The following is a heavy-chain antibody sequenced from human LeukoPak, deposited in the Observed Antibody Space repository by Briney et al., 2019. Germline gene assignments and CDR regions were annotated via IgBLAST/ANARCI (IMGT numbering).Heavy chain of an antibody. D-gene: IGHD3-10*01. CDR1: GGSISSYY. CDR2: IYTSGST. V-gene: IGHV4-4*07. Sequence: PSETLSLTCTVSGGSISSYYWSWIRQPAGKGLEWIGRIYTSGSTNYNPSLKSRVTMSVDTSKNQFSLKLSSVTAADTAVYYCARAGGSYYGSGSYYNHGMGFDPWGQGTLVTVSS. J-gene: IGHJ5*02. CDR3: ARAGGSYYGSGSYYNHGMGFDP.